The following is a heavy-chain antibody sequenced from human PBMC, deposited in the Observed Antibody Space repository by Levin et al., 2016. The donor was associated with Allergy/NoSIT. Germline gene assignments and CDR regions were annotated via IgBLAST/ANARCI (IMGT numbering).Heavy chain of an antibody. CDR2: TYYRSKWHY. V-gene: IGHV6-1*01. CDR3: ARGVDHGV. J-gene: IGHJ3*01. D-gene: IGHD1-14*01. CDR1: GDSVSDNIAC. Sequence: SETLSLTCAISGDSVSDNIACWNWIRQSPSRGLEWLGRTYYRSKWHYEYAVSVKSRIIINPDTSRNQFSLQLNSVTPEDTAIYYCARGVDHGVWGQGTMVTVSS.